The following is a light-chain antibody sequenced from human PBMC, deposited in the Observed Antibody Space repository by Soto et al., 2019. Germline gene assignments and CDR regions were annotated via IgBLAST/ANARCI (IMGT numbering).Light chain of an antibody. CDR2: DAS. CDR1: QSISSW. CDR3: QKYNSYRWT. J-gene: IGKJ1*01. Sequence: DIQMTQSPSTLSASVGDRVTITCRASQSISSWLAWYQQKPGKAPKLLIYDASSLESGFPSRFSGSGSGTEFTLTISSLQPDDFATYYCQKYNSYRWTFGQGTKVEIK. V-gene: IGKV1-5*01.